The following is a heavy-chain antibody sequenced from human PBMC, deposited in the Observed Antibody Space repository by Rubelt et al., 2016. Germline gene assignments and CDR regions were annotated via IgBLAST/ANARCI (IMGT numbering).Heavy chain of an antibody. CDR1: GFTFSDYP. Sequence: EVRLLESGGGLVQPGGSLRLSCVASGFTFSDYPMAWVRQAPGKGLEWVSGISRSGDTTYYADSVKGRLTMSSDNSKKKIYLQMDSLRVDDTAVVYCAKGSGQTSGPIYWGQGNLVTVSS. J-gene: IGHJ4*02. D-gene: IGHD3-3*01. CDR2: ISRSGDTT. CDR3: AKGSGQTSGPIY. V-gene: IGHV3-23*01.